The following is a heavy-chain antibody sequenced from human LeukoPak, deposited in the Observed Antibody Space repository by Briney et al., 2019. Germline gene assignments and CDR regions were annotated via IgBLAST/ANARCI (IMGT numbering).Heavy chain of an antibody. Sequence: ASVKVSCKASGYTFTSYYMHWVRQAPGQGLEWMGIINPNGYSIRSAQKFQGRVTMTRDTPTSTVYMELSSLRSEDTAVYYCARVSGMVAAEYYFDYWGQGTLVTVSS. CDR1: GYTFTSYY. CDR3: ARVSGMVAAEYYFDY. J-gene: IGHJ4*02. V-gene: IGHV1-46*01. D-gene: IGHD2-15*01. CDR2: INPNGYSI.